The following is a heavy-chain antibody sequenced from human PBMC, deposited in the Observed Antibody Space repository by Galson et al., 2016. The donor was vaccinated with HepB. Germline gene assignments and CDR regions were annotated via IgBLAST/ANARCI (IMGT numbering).Heavy chain of an antibody. CDR2: IGPSGIDT. V-gene: IGHV3-23*01. CDR1: GFTFSTYP. D-gene: IGHD3-10*01. Sequence: SLRLSCAASGFTFSTYPMTWLRQPPGKGLQWVSTIGPSGIDTYYADSVKGRFTISRDISKNTLFLQMNSLRAEDTAVYYCAIRVYNSGGEYLHFEYWGQGTLVTVAS. J-gene: IGHJ4*02. CDR3: AIRVYNSGGEYLHFEY.